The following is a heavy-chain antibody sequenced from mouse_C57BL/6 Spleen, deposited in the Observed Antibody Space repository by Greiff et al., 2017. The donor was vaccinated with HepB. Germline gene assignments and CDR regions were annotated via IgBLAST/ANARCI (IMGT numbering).Heavy chain of an antibody. CDR1: GYAFSSSW. D-gene: IGHD2-4*01. CDR2: IYPGDGDT. V-gene: IGHV1-82*01. Sequence: VPLQQSGPELVKPGASVKISCKASGYAFSSSWMNWVKQRPGKGLEWIGRIYPGDGDTNYNGKFKGKATLTADKSSSTAYMQLSSLTSEDSAVYFCARKDYGYAMDYWGQGTSVTVSS. CDR3: ARKDYGYAMDY. J-gene: IGHJ4*01.